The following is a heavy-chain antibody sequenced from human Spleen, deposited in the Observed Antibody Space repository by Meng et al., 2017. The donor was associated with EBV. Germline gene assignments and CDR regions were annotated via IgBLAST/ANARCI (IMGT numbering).Heavy chain of an antibody. J-gene: IGHJ5*02. CDR2: VHYTGST. Sequence: QLQLRESGPGQVDTAETLSLPGTVSCDSVSSFHYWGWIRQPPGRGLEWIGSVHYTGSTYYSPSLKSRVTVSVDTSKNQFSLRLTSVTAADTAVYYCARPFPSWQSPRLDPFGAWGQGTLVTVSS. D-gene: IGHD6-19*01. CDR3: ARPFPSWQSPRLDPFGA. CDR1: CDSVSSFHY. V-gene: IGHV4-39*01.